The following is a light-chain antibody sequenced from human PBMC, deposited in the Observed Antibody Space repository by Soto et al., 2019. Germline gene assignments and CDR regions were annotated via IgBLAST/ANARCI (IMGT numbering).Light chain of an antibody. J-gene: IGKJ1*01. CDR1: QSVSTW. CDR3: QQYNSYSGT. Sequence: DIQMTQSPSTLSASVGDRVTITCRASQSVSTWLAWYQQRPGKAPKVLIYNASRFESGVPSSFSGSGSGTEFTLTITSLQPDDFATYYCQQYNSYSGTFGQGTKVEIK. V-gene: IGKV1-5*01. CDR2: NAS.